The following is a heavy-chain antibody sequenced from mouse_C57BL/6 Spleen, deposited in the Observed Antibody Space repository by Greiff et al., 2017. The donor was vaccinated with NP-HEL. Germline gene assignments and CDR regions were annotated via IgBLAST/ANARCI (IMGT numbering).Heavy chain of an antibody. Sequence: QVQLQQSGAELVRPGASVTLSCKASGYTFTDYEMHWVKQTPVHGLEWIGAIDPETGGTAYNQKFKGKAILTADKSSSTAYMELRSLTSEDSAVYYCTRSSWLRRGFDYWGQGTTLTVSS. V-gene: IGHV1-15*01. J-gene: IGHJ2*01. CDR3: TRSSWLRRGFDY. D-gene: IGHD2-2*01. CDR1: GYTFTDYE. CDR2: IDPETGGT.